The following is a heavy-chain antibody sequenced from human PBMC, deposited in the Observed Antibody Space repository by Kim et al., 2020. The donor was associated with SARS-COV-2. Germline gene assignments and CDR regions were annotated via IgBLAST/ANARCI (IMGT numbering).Heavy chain of an antibody. D-gene: IGHD2-21*02. J-gene: IGHJ4*02. CDR2: ISSSSSYI. V-gene: IGHV3-21*01. Sequence: GGSLRLSCAASGFTFSSYSMNWVRQAPGKGLEWVSSISSSSSYIYYADSVKGRFTISRDNAKNSLYLQMNSLRAEDTAVYYCARALAYCGGDCDTDLDYWGQGTLVTVSS. CDR3: ARALAYCGGDCDTDLDY. CDR1: GFTFSSYS.